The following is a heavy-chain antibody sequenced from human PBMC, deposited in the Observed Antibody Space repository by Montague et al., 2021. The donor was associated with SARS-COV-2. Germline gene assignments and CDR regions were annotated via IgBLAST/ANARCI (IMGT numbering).Heavy chain of an antibody. J-gene: IGHJ4*02. D-gene: IGHD3-3*01. CDR2: VFYNRGT. CDR1: GVSITDYY. V-gene: IGHV4-59*08. CDR3: VRHPPYDCLNGPPDF. Sequence: SETLSLTCTVSGVSITDYYWGWIRQPPGKGLEWIGYVFYNRGTNFNPSLKSRVTISVDTSKNQFSLSLTSVTAADTALYFCVRHPPYDCLNGPPDFWGQGTSVTVSS.